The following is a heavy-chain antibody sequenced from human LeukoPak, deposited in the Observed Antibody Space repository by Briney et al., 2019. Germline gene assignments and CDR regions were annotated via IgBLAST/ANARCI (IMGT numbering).Heavy chain of an antibody. D-gene: IGHD3-10*01. CDR3: ARDPPIGGADVFDI. J-gene: IGHJ3*02. Sequence: ASLKVSGKAAGYTFTGCYMHWVRQAPGQGLEWMGWINPNSGGTNYAQKFQGRVTMTRDTSISTAYMELSRLTSDDTAVYYCARDPPIGGADVFDIWGQGTMVTVSS. CDR1: GYTFTGCY. CDR2: INPNSGGT. V-gene: IGHV1-2*02.